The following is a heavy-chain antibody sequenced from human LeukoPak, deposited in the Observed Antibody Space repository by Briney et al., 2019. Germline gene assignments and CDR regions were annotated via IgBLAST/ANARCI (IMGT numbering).Heavy chain of an antibody. CDR2: ISTDGSTT. J-gene: IGHJ4*02. Sequence: GESLRLSCAASGFTLSSSWMYWVRQAPGKGLVWVAHISTDGSTTIYADSVKGRFTISRDHAKNTVFLQMNSLRAEDTAVYYCARVRGGDTRDLDYWGQGTLVTVSS. V-gene: IGHV3-74*01. CDR3: ARVRGGDTRDLDY. CDR1: GFTLSSSW. D-gene: IGHD2-21*02.